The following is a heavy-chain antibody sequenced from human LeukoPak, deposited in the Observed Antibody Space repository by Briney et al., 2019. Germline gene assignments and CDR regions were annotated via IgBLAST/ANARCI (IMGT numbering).Heavy chain of an antibody. V-gene: IGHV4-4*02. CDR3: ARRVGAHYYFDD. CDR1: GGSISSSNW. Sequence: PSGTLSLTCAVSGGSISSSNWWSWVRRPPGKGLEWSGEIYHSGSTNYNPSLKSRVTTSVDKTKNQLSLKLSSVTAADTAVYYCARRVGAHYYFDDGGQGTLVTVSS. D-gene: IGHD1-26*01. J-gene: IGHJ4*02. CDR2: IYHSGST.